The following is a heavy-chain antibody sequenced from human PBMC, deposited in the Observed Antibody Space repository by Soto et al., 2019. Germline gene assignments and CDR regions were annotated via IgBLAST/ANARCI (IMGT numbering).Heavy chain of an antibody. CDR1: GFTFSAYW. CDR3: TRGHYYGMDV. CDR2: TNTDGTAT. V-gene: IGHV3-74*03. J-gene: IGHJ6*02. Sequence: LRLSCAASGFTFSAYWMHWVRQAPGKGLVWVSRTNTDGTATTYADSVEGRFTISRDNAKNMLYLQMNSLRAEDTAVYYCTRGHYYGMDVWGQGTTVTVSS.